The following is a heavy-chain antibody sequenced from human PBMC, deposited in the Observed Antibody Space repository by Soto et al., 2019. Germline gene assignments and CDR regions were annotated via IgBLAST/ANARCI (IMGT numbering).Heavy chain of an antibody. V-gene: IGHV4-4*02. CDR2: IYHSGST. D-gene: IGHD3-10*01. CDR1: GGSVSSSNW. J-gene: IGHJ6*02. CDR3: ARDPYGSGRYLTSDV. Sequence: QVQLQESGPGLVEPTGTLSLTCAVSGGSVSSSNWWSWVRQPRGKGLEWIGEIYHSGSTNYNPSLKSRVTISVDKSKNQFSLKLSSVIAADTAVYYCARDPYGSGRYLTSDVWGQGTTVTVSS.